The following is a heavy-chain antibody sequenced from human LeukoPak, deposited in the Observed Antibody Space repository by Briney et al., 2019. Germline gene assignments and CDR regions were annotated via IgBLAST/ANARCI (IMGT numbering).Heavy chain of an antibody. CDR1: GGSFSGYY. CDR2: INHSGST. Sequence: PSETLSLTCAVYGGSFSGYYWSWIRQPPGKGLEWIGEINHSGSTNYNPPLKSRVTISVDTSKNQFSLKLSSVTAADTAVYYCARAVRITMVRGVLGWFDPWGQGTLVTVSS. D-gene: IGHD3-10*01. CDR3: ARAVRITMVRGVLGWFDP. J-gene: IGHJ5*02. V-gene: IGHV4-34*01.